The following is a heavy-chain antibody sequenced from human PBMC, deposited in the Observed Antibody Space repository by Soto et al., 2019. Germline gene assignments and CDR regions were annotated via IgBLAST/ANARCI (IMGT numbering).Heavy chain of an antibody. Sequence: PGGSLRLSCAASGFTFSSYGMHWVRQAPGKGLEWVAVISCDGSNKYYADSVKGRFTISRDNSKNTLYLQMNSLRAEDTAVYYCAKTDSPQKYYDYIWGSYRSIKATDYFDYWGQGTLVTVSS. CDR3: AKTDSPQKYYDYIWGSYRSIKATDYFDY. J-gene: IGHJ4*02. D-gene: IGHD3-16*02. CDR1: GFTFSSYG. CDR2: ISCDGSNK. V-gene: IGHV3-30*18.